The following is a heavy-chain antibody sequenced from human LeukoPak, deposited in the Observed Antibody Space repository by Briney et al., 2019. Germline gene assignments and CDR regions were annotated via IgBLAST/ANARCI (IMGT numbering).Heavy chain of an antibody. Sequence: GGSLRLSCAASGFSVSSNYMSWVRQAPGKGLEWVSVIYSDGGTNYADSVKGRFTISRDNSKNTLYLQMNSLRAEDTAVYYCARGRRYYDRSGYYNDAFDVWGQGTMVTVSS. V-gene: IGHV3-66*01. D-gene: IGHD3-22*01. CDR1: GFSVSSNY. CDR3: ARGRRYYDRSGYYNDAFDV. J-gene: IGHJ3*01. CDR2: IYSDGGT.